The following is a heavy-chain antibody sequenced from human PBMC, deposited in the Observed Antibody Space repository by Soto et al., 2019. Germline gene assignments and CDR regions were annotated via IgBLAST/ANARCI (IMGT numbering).Heavy chain of an antibody. CDR3: ARHMNDGSGSYYDAGFDY. V-gene: IGHV5-51*01. D-gene: IGHD3-10*01. CDR2: IYPGDSDT. Sequence: GESLKISCKGSGYRFSSYWIGWVLQMPGKGLEWMGIIYPGDSDTKYSPSFQGQVTISADKSINTAYLQWSSLKASDTAMYYCARHMNDGSGSYYDAGFDYWGQGTLVTVSS. CDR1: GYRFSSYW. J-gene: IGHJ4*02.